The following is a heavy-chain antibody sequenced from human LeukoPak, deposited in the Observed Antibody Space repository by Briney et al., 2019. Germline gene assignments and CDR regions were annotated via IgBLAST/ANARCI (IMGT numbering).Heavy chain of an antibody. CDR2: INHSGST. Sequence: SETLSLTCAVYGGSFSGYYWSWIRQPPGKGLEWIGEINHSGSTNYNPSLKSRVTISVDTSKSQFSLKLSSVTAADTAVYYCARFPLNYYGSGSYYPLDDYWGQGTLVTVSS. CDR3: ARFPLNYYGSGSYYPLDDY. J-gene: IGHJ4*02. CDR1: GGSFSGYY. D-gene: IGHD3-10*01. V-gene: IGHV4-34*01.